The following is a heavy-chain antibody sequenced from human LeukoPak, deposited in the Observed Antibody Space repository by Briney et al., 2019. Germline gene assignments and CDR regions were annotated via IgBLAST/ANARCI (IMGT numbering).Heavy chain of an antibody. CDR1: GFTFSDHY. CDR3: ARDPDYGDPY. V-gene: IGHV3-11*01. J-gene: IGHJ4*02. D-gene: IGHD4-17*01. Sequence: GGSLRLSCVASGFTFSDHYMSWFRLSPGKGLEWVSYITSSGTTIDYADSVKGRFTISRGNAKNSLYLQMNSLRREDTAVYYCARDPDYGDPYWGQGTLVTVSS. CDR2: ITSSGTTI.